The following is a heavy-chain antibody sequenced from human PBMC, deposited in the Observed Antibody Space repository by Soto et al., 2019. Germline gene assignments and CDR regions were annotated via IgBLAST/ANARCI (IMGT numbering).Heavy chain of an antibody. J-gene: IGHJ4*02. D-gene: IGHD3-10*01. CDR3: ARLVYGIVFYFDH. CDR1: GYTFTDYA. V-gene: IGHV1-18*01. CDR2: ISTFNGDT. Sequence: GASVKVSCKTSGYTFTDYAISCVRQAPGQGLEWMGWISTFNGDTKYAEEVRGRATLTTDTSTSTAYMELRSLRYDDTAVYYCARLVYGIVFYFDHWGQGTPVTV.